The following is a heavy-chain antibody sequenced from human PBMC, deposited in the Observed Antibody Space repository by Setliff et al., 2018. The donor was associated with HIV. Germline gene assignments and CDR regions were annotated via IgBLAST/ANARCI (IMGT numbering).Heavy chain of an antibody. D-gene: IGHD1-26*01. Sequence: GGSLRLSCAASGFTFRSYWMYWVRQPPGKGLVWVSRINSDGSSTSYADSVKGRFTISRDNAKNTLYLQMNSLRAEDTAVYYCARDRGSYYGFDYWGQGTLVTVSS. CDR3: ARDRGSYYGFDY. CDR1: GFTFRSYW. V-gene: IGHV3-74*01. CDR2: INSDGSST. J-gene: IGHJ4*02.